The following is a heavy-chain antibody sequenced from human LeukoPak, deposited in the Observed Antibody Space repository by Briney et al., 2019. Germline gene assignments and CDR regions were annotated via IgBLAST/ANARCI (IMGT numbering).Heavy chain of an antibody. CDR1: GFIFSSYG. Sequence: GGSLRLSCALSGFIFSSYGMHWVRQAPGKGLEWVAVISYDGSNKCHADSVKGRFTISRDNSKSSLFLQMNSLRAEDTAVYYCAKDLRPQIPYGESPRGTAPMGHWGQGTLVTVSS. J-gene: IGHJ4*02. CDR2: ISYDGSNK. CDR3: AKDLRPQIPYGESPRGTAPMGH. D-gene: IGHD4-17*01. V-gene: IGHV3-30*18.